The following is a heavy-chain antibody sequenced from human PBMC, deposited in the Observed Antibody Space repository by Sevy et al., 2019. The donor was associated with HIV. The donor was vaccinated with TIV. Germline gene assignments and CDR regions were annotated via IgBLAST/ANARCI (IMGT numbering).Heavy chain of an antibody. D-gene: IGHD3-22*01. Sequence: GGSLRLSCTASGFMFSNYEMNWVRQAPGKGLEWVSYISSSGTTIYYADSVKGRFTISRDNAKNSVYLQMNSLRAEDTAVYYCTKVDAYYHKGLDPWVQGTLVTVSS. J-gene: IGHJ5*02. CDR3: TKVDAYYHKGLDP. CDR2: ISSSGTTI. CDR1: GFMFSNYE. V-gene: IGHV3-48*03.